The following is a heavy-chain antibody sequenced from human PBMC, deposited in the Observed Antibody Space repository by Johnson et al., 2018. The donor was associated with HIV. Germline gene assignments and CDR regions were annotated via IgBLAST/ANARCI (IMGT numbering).Heavy chain of an antibody. D-gene: IGHD3-16*01. Sequence: QLVESGGGLVKPGESLRLSCAASQFTFSFYYMNCVRQAPGNGLELVGQVNPNGGNTYLTDSGTDRFITSRDNAKNTLHLQMNSLKTEDTAVYYCTSEGAFYDAFDIWGQGTMVTVSS. CDR2: VNPNGGNT. V-gene: IGHV3-25*04. CDR1: QFTFSFYY. CDR3: TSEGAFYDAFDI. J-gene: IGHJ3*02.